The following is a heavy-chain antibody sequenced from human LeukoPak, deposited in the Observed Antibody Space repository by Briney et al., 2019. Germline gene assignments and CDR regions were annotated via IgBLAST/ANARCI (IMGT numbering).Heavy chain of an antibody. V-gene: IGHV4-31*03. D-gene: IGHD2-2*01. CDR1: VGSLSSGGYY. Sequence: SQTLSLTCTFSVGSLSSGGYYWRWVRQPPGKGLGLGGYIFYSGSTYYNPSLKSRVTISVDTSKNQFSLKLSSVTAADTAVYYCARSYCSSTSCSPYYYYYMDVWGKGTTVTVSS. CDR2: IFYSGST. CDR3: ARSYCSSTSCSPYYYYYMDV. J-gene: IGHJ6*03.